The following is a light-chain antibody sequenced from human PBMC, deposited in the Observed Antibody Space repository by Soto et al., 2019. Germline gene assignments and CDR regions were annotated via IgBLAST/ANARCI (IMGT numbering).Light chain of an antibody. CDR1: SSDVGGFNY. CDR2: DVT. V-gene: IGLV2-14*03. J-gene: IGLJ1*01. CDR3: NSYTNSSTDV. Sequence: QSVLTQPASVSGSPGQSITISCTGTSSDVGGFNYVSWYQQHPGKAPKLMIYDVTNRPSGVSYRFSGSKSGNTASLTISGLQAEYEADYYCNSYTNSSTDVFGTGTKLTVL.